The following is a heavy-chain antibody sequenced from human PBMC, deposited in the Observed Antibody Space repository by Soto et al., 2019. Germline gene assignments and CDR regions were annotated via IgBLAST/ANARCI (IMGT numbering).Heavy chain of an antibody. CDR1: GGSISSSSYY. D-gene: IGHD5-12*01. V-gene: IGHV4-39*01. CDR3: ARKRYSGYDTNWFDP. J-gene: IGHJ5*02. CDR2: IYYSGST. Sequence: QLQLQVSGPGLVKPSETLSLTCTVSGGSISSSSYYWGWIRQPPGKGLEWIGSIYYSGSTYYNPSLKSRVTISVDTSKNQFSLKLSSVTAADTAVYYCARKRYSGYDTNWFDPWGQGTLVTVSS.